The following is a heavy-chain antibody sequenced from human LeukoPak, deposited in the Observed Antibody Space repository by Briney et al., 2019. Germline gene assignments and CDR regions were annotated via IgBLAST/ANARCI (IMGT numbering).Heavy chain of an antibody. V-gene: IGHV3-30*19. Sequence: QPGRSLRLSCAASGFTFSSYGMHWVRQAPGKGLEWVTFISYDGTDKYYADSVKGRFTISRDKSKNTLYLQMNSLRADDTAIYYCARAYNSYYFDYWGQGTLVTVSS. CDR1: GFTFSSYG. J-gene: IGHJ4*02. CDR2: ISYDGTDK. CDR3: ARAYNSYYFDY. D-gene: IGHD5-24*01.